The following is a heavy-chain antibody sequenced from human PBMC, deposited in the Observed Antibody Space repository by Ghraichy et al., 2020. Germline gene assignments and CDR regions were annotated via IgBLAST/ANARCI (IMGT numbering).Heavy chain of an antibody. CDR2: ISYDGSNK. CDR1: GFTFSSYG. V-gene: IGHV3-30*18. J-gene: IGHJ6*02. Sequence: GGSLRLSCAASGFTFSSYGMHWVRQAPGKGLEWVAVISYDGSNKYYADSVKGRFTISRDNSKNTLYLQMNSLRAEDTAVYYCAKDLATPRYQLLYYYGMDVWGQGTTVTVSS. CDR3: AKDLATPRYQLLYYYGMDV. D-gene: IGHD2-2*01.